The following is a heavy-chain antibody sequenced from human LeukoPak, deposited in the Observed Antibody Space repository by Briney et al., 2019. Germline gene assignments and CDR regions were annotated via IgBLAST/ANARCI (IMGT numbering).Heavy chain of an antibody. CDR2: ISAYNGNT. D-gene: IGHD3-3*01. CDR1: GYTFTSYG. CDR3: ARDWYYDFWSGYYGDYDHNKFDP. Sequence: GASVKVSCKASGYTFTSYGISWVRQARGQGLEWMGWISAYNGNTNYAQKLQGRVTMTTDTSTSTAYMELRSLRSDDTAVYYCARDWYYDFWSGYYGDYDHNKFDPWGQGTLVTVSS. V-gene: IGHV1-18*01. J-gene: IGHJ5*02.